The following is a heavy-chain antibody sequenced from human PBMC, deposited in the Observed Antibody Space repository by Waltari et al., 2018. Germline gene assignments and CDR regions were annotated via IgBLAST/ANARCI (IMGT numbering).Heavy chain of an antibody. D-gene: IGHD1-20*01. CDR2: IIPIFGTA. Sequence: QVQLVQSGAEVKKPGASVKVSCKASGYTFTGYYMHWVRQAPGQGLEWMGGIIPIFGTANYSQRCQARVTITPDESTSTAYMELSRLRSEDTAVYYCASHEEHNWTDYWGQGTLVTVSS. V-gene: IGHV1-69*01. J-gene: IGHJ4*02. CDR3: ASHEEHNWTDY. CDR1: GYTFTGYY.